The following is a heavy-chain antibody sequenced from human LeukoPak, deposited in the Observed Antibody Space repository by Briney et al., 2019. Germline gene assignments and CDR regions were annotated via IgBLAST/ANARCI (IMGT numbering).Heavy chain of an antibody. Sequence: PGGSLRLSCAASGFTFSSYAMSWVRQAPGKGLEWVSAISGSGGSTYYAGSVKGRFTISRDNSKNTLYLQMNSLRAEDTAVYYCAKALGPFGDYADYWGQETLVTVSS. CDR3: AKALGPFGDYADY. CDR1: GFTFSSYA. V-gene: IGHV3-23*01. CDR2: ISGSGGST. D-gene: IGHD4-17*01. J-gene: IGHJ4*02.